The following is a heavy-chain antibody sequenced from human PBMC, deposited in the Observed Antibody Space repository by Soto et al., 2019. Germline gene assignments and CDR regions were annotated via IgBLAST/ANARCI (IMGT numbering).Heavy chain of an antibody. J-gene: IGHJ6*02. CDR2: ISYDGSNK. D-gene: IGHD3-3*01. CDR3: AKDLTIFGVVGYYYGMDV. Sequence: PGGSLRLSCAASGFTFSSYGMHWVRQAPGKGLEWVAVISYDGSNKYYADSVKGRFTISRDNSKNTLYLQMNSLRAEDTAVYYCAKDLTIFGVVGYYYGMDVWGQGTTVTVSS. V-gene: IGHV3-30*18. CDR1: GFTFSSYG.